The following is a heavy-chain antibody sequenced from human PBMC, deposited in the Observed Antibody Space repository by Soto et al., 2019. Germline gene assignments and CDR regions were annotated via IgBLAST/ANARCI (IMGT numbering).Heavy chain of an antibody. Sequence: LRLSCAASGFTFSSYWMSWVRQAPGKGLEWVANIKQDGSEKYYVDSAKGRFTISRDNAKNSLYLQMNSLRAEDTAVYYCARDMELLTQYYGMDVWGQGTTVTVSS. V-gene: IGHV3-7*01. J-gene: IGHJ6*02. D-gene: IGHD3-3*01. CDR2: IKQDGSEK. CDR3: ARDMELLTQYYGMDV. CDR1: GFTFSSYW.